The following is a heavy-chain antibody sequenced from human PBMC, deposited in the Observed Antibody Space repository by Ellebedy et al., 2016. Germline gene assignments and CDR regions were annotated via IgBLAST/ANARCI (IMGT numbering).Heavy chain of an antibody. D-gene: IGHD3-10*01. CDR2: IYYSGST. J-gene: IGHJ4*02. V-gene: IGHV4-59*01. CDR3: ARSYYYGSGSYHYDYDY. Sequence: SETLSLTCTVSGGSISSYYWSWIRQPPGKGLEWIGYIYYSGSTNYNPSLKSRVTISVNTSKNHFSLKLSSVTAADTAVYYCARSYYYGSGSYHYDYDYWGQGTLVTVSS. CDR1: GGSISSYY.